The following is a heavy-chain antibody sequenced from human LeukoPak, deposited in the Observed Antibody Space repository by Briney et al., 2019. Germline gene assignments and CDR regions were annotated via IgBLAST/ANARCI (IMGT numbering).Heavy chain of an antibody. J-gene: IGHJ4*02. CDR2: IYHSGST. V-gene: IGHV4-30-2*01. D-gene: IGHD2-21*02. CDR3: ARGSVVTPDLFGY. CDR1: GGSISSGGYS. Sequence: KASQTLSLTCAVSGGSISSGGYSWSWIRQPPGKGLEWIGYIYHSGSTYYNPSLKSRVTISVDRSKNQFSLKLSSVTAADTAVYYCARGSVVTPDLFGYWGQGTLVTVSS.